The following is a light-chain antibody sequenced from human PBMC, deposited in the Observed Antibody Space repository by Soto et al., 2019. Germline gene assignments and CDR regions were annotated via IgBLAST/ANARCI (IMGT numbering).Light chain of an antibody. Sequence: QSVLTQPASVSGSPGQSITISCTGTIRDVGAYDFVSWYQQHPDNAPKLMIYEVSNRPSGVSNRFPGSKSVNTATLTISGLQAEDEADYYCSSYTSNSTRVFGTGTKVTVL. J-gene: IGLJ1*01. CDR2: EVS. CDR1: IRDVGAYDF. CDR3: SSYTSNSTRV. V-gene: IGLV2-14*03.